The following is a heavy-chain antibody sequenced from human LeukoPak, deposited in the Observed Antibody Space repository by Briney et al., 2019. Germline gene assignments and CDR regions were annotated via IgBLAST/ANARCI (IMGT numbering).Heavy chain of an antibody. D-gene: IGHD3-10*01. J-gene: IGHJ5*02. V-gene: IGHV4-38-2*02. CDR1: GYSISSGYY. CDR3: ARVVTGP. Sequence: SETLSLTCTVSGYSISSGYYWGWIRQPPGKGLEWIGEIYHSGSTNYNPSLKSRVTISVDKSKNQFSLKLSSVTAADTAVYYCARVVTGPWGQGTLVTVSS. CDR2: IYHSGST.